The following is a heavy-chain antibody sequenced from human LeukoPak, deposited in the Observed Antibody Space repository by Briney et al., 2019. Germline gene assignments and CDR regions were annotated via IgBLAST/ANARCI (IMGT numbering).Heavy chain of an antibody. CDR3: ARLAGSSGVYYYYGMDV. Sequence: GGSPRLSCAASGFTVSSNYMSWVRQAPGKGLEWVSVIYSGGSTYYADSVKGRFTISRDNSKNTLYLQMNSLRAEDTAVYYCARLAGSSGVYYYYGMDVWGQGTTVTVSS. V-gene: IGHV3-53*01. CDR2: IYSGGST. CDR1: GFTVSSNY. J-gene: IGHJ6*02. D-gene: IGHD6-6*01.